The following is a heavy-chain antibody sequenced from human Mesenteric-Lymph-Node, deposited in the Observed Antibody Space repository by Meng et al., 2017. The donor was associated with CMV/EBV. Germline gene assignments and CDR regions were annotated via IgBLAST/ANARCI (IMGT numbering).Heavy chain of an antibody. Sequence: GESLKISCAASGFTFSRYEIHWVRQAPGTGLEWVSSISGRRTYIDYADSVRGRFTISRDNAKNSLYLQMNSLRAEDTAVYYCARDMSRVGGAYDYDTSGDPVDFWGQGTLVTVS. D-gene: IGHD3-22*01. CDR3: ARDMSRVGGAYDYDTSGDPVDF. CDR1: GFTFSRYE. CDR2: ISGRRTYI. V-gene: IGHV3-21*01. J-gene: IGHJ4*02.